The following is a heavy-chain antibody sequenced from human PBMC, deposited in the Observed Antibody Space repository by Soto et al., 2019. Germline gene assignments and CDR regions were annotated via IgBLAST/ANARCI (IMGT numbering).Heavy chain of an antibody. D-gene: IGHD2-8*01. Sequence: QLQLQESGPGLVKPSETLSLTCTVSGGSISSSSYYWGWIRQPPGKGLEWIGSSYYSGSTYYNPSLKVRVTICEDTSKNQFTLKVSSLTAADTAVYYCARNGFPPGWYFDLWGRGTLVTVSS. CDR1: GGSISSSSYY. CDR3: ARNGFPPGWYFDL. J-gene: IGHJ2*01. V-gene: IGHV4-39*01. CDR2: SYYSGST.